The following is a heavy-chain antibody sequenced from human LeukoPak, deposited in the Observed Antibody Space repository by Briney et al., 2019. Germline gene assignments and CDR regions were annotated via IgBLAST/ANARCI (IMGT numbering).Heavy chain of an antibody. CDR1: GYTFTSYY. V-gene: IGHV1-46*01. J-gene: IGHJ4*02. CDR2: INPSGGST. Sequence: ASVKVSCKASGYTFTSYYMHWVRQAPGQGLEWMGIINPSGGSTSYAQKFQGRVTMTRDTSTSTVYMELSSLRSEDTAVYYCARDGVVVVAATRSSHFDYWGQGTLVTVSS. D-gene: IGHD2-15*01. CDR3: ARDGVVVVAATRSSHFDY.